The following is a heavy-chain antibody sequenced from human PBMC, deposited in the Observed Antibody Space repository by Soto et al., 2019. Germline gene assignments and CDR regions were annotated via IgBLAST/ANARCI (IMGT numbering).Heavy chain of an antibody. Sequence: GGSLRLSCAASGFTFNIYWMHWVRQVPGKGLECVSRIDGDGTTTHYADSVKGRFTISRDNAKNTLHLQMNSLRAEDSAVYLCARRIAVAGTYDHWGQGTLVTVSS. J-gene: IGHJ4*02. CDR2: IDGDGTTT. CDR1: GFTFNIYW. V-gene: IGHV3-74*01. CDR3: ARRIAVAGTYDH. D-gene: IGHD6-19*01.